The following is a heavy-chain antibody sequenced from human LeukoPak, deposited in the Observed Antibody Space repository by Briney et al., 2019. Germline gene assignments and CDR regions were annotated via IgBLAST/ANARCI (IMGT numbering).Heavy chain of an antibody. J-gene: IGHJ4*02. CDR1: GGSISSSSYY. V-gene: IGHV4-39*07. D-gene: IGHD3-16*02. CDR3: ARTDGLRLGELSPGNFDY. Sequence: PSETLSLTCTVSGGSISSSSYYWGWIRQPPGKGLEWIGSIYYSGSTYYNPSLKSRVTISVDTSKNQFSLKLSSVTAADTAVYYCARTDGLRLGELSPGNFDYWGQGTLVTVSS. CDR2: IYYSGST.